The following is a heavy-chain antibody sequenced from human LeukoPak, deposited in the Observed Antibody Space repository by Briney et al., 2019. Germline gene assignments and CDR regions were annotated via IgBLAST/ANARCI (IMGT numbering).Heavy chain of an antibody. CDR2: INPNSGGT. J-gene: IGHJ3*02. CDR3: ARRSVSGSPDPFDI. Sequence: ASVKVSCKASGYTFTGYYMHWVRQAPGQGLEWMGWINPNSGGTNYAQKFQGRVTMTRDTSISTAYMELSRLRSDDTAVYYCARRSVSGSPDPFDIWGQGTMVTVSS. CDR1: GYTFTGYY. D-gene: IGHD1-26*01. V-gene: IGHV1-2*02.